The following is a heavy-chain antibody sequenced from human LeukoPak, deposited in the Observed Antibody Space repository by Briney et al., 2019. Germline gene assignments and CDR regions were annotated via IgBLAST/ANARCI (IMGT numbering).Heavy chain of an antibody. Sequence: GGSLRLSCAASGFTLSSYGMHWVRQAPGKGLEWVAVISYDGSNKYYADSVKGRFTISRDNSKNTVYLQMNSLRAEDTALYYCARDKAPSHIAVLDYWGQGTLVTVSS. V-gene: IGHV3-30*03. CDR1: GFTLSSYG. D-gene: IGHD5-12*01. CDR3: ARDKAPSHIAVLDY. J-gene: IGHJ4*02. CDR2: ISYDGSNK.